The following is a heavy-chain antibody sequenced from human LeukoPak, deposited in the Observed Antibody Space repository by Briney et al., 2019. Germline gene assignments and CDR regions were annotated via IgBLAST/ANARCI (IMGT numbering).Heavy chain of an antibody. Sequence: GGSLRLSCAASGFAFSSCAMHWVRQAPGKGLEWVAIISYDGINEDYADSVKGRFTISRDNFKNTLYLQMNSLRAEDTAVYYCARWAFPGLFWGQGTMVTDSS. V-gene: IGHV3-30*04. J-gene: IGHJ3*01. D-gene: IGHD2/OR15-2a*01. CDR2: ISYDGINE. CDR1: GFAFSSCA. CDR3: ARWAFPGLF.